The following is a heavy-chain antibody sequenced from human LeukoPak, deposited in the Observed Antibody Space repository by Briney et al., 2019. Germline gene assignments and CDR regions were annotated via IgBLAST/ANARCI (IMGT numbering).Heavy chain of an antibody. CDR2: ISAYNGNT. J-gene: IGHJ4*02. V-gene: IGHV1-18*01. CDR1: GHTFTSYG. D-gene: IGHD1-7*01. CDR3: ARDQGWNYAVLDY. Sequence: ASVKVSCKASGHTFTSYGISWVRQAPGQGLEWMGWISAYNGNTNYAQKLQGRVTMTTDTSTSTAYVELRSLRSDDTAVYYCARDQGWNYAVLDYWGQGTLVTVSS.